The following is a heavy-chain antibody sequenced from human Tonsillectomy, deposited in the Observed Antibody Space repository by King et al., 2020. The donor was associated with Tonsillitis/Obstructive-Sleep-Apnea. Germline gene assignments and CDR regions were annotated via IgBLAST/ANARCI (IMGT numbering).Heavy chain of an antibody. V-gene: IGHV4-39*01. CDR2: IYYSGST. D-gene: IGHD4/OR15-4a*01. CDR1: GGSIRSTSQY. J-gene: IGHJ3*02. CDR3: ATGCPVRDAFDI. Sequence: QLQESGPGLVKPSETLSLTCTVSGGSIRSTSQYWGWIRQPPGKGLEWIGSIYYSGSTYYNPSLKSRVIIYVDTSKNQFSLKLSSVTAADTAVYYCATGCPVRDAFDIWGQGTMVTVSS.